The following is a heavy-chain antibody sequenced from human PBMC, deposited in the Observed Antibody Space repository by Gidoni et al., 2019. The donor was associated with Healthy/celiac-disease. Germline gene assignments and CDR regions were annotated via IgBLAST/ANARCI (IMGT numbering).Heavy chain of an antibody. V-gene: IGHV1-69*01. CDR3: ARDSSKTRGGAVDY. CDR1: GGTFSSYA. J-gene: IGHJ4*02. CDR2: TIPIFGTA. Sequence: QVQLVQCGAEVKKPGSSVKVSCKASGGTFSSYAISWVRQDPGQGLEWMRGTIPIFGTANYAQKFQGSVTITANESTSTAYMELSSLRSEDTAVYYCARDSSKTRGGAVDYWGQGTLVTVSS.